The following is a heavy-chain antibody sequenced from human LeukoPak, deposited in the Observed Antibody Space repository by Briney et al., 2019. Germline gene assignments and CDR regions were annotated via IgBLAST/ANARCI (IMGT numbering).Heavy chain of an antibody. CDR2: IYSGGST. CDR1: GFTVSSNY. CDR3: ARDCEGYDILTGYYSPGAFDI. V-gene: IGHV3-66*01. J-gene: IGHJ3*02. D-gene: IGHD3-9*01. Sequence: GSLRLSCAASGFTVSSNYMSWVRQAPGKGLEWVSVIYSGGSTYYADSVKGRFTISRDNSKNTLYLQMNSLRAEDTAVYYCARDCEGYDILTGYYSPGAFDIWGQGTMVTVSS.